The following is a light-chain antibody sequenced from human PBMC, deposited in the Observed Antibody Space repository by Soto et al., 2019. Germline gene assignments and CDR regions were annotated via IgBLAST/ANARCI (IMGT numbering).Light chain of an antibody. V-gene: IGKV3-20*01. CDR1: QNVSSSY. CDR3: QQYGSSYT. CDR2: GAS. Sequence: EIVLTQSPGTLSLSPGERATLSCRASQNVSSSYLAWYQQIPGQAPRLLIYGASSRATGIPYRFCGSGSGTDFTLTISRLEPEDLSVYYCQQYGSSYTFGQGTKLEIK. J-gene: IGKJ2*01.